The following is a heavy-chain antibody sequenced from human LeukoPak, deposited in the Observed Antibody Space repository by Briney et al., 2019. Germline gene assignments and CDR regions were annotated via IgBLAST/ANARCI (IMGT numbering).Heavy chain of an antibody. J-gene: IGHJ4*02. CDR3: AKDLGGTMVRGVSGY. V-gene: IGHV3-30*18. CDR1: GFTFSSYG. D-gene: IGHD3-10*01. Sequence: GGSLRLSCAASGFTFSSYGMHWVRQAPGKGLVWVAVISYDGSNKYYADSVKGRFTISRDNSKNTLYLQMSSLRAEDTAVYYCAKDLGGTMVRGVSGYWGQGTLVTVSS. CDR2: ISYDGSNK.